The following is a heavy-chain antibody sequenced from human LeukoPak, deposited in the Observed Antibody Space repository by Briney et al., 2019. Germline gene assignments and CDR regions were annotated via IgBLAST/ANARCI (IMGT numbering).Heavy chain of an antibody. J-gene: IGHJ6*02. Sequence: PGGSLRLSCVASGFVFSAYNIHWVRQAPGKGLEWVAVVWSDGGRKYYGDSVTGRFSISRDNSDNTLSLQMNSLRAEDTAVYYCARADYYGSGYYGMDVWGQGTTVTVSS. D-gene: IGHD3-10*01. CDR3: ARADYYGSGYYGMDV. CDR1: GFVFSAYN. CDR2: VWSDGGRK. V-gene: IGHV3-33*01.